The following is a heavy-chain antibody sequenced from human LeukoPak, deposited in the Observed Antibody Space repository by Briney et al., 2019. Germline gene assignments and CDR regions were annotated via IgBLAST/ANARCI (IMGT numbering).Heavy chain of an antibody. CDR2: ISAYNGNT. J-gene: IGHJ4*02. D-gene: IGHD4-17*01. Sequence: GASVKVSCKASGYTFTSYGISWVRQAPGQGLEWMGWISAYNGNTNYAQKLQGRVTMTTDTSTSTAYVELRSLRSDDTAVYYCAALRTRPPQSLKYWGQGTLVTVSS. V-gene: IGHV1-18*01. CDR3: AALRTRPPQSLKY. CDR1: GYTFTSYG.